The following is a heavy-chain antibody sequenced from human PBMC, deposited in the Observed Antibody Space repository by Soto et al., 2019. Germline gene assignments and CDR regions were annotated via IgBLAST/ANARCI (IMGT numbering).Heavy chain of an antibody. J-gene: IGHJ3*02. V-gene: IGHV1-18*01. CDR3: AQFPYSGIQPGYDAFDI. CDR1: GYTFTSYG. CDR2: ISAYNGNT. D-gene: IGHD1-26*01. Sequence: APVKVSCKASGYTFTSYGISWVRQAPGQGLEWMGWISAYNGNTNYAQKLQGRVTMTTDTSTSTAYMELRSLRSDDTAVYYCAQFPYSGIQPGYDAFDIWGQGTMVTVS.